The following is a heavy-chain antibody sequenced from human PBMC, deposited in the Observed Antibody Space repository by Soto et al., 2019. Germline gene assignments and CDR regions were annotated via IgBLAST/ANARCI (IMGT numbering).Heavy chain of an antibody. V-gene: IGHV3-23*01. CDR2: MSGSGAYI. Sequence: EMQLLESGGGLVQPGGSLRLSCAAAGFTFSSYAMSWVRQAPGKGLEWVSAMSGSGAYIHYADSVKGRFTISRDNSKNTLYLQMTSLRAEDTAVYYCAKQGGSSGWWYFDYWGQGTLVTVSS. CDR3: AKQGGSSGWWYFDY. J-gene: IGHJ4*02. CDR1: GFTFSSYA. D-gene: IGHD6-19*01.